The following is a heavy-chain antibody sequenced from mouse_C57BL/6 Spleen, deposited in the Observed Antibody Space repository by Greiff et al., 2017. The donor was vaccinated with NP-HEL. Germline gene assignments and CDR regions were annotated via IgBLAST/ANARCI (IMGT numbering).Heavy chain of an antibody. Sequence: VQLQQSGAELVMPGASVKLSCKASGYTFTSYWMHWVKQRPGQGLEWIGEIDPSDSYTNYNQKFKGKSTLTVDKSSSTAYMQLSSLTSEDSAVYYCAYYSKGGYFDVWGTGTTVTVSS. CDR2: IDPSDSYT. J-gene: IGHJ1*03. CDR1: GYTFTSYW. D-gene: IGHD2-5*01. CDR3: AYYSKGGYFDV. V-gene: IGHV1-69*01.